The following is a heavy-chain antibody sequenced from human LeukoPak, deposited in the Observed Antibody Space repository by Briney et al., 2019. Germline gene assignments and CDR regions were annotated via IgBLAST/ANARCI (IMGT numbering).Heavy chain of an antibody. CDR3: ARFPLNLIVGAPQKAFDI. CDR2: IYSGGST. Sequence: PGGSLRLSCAASGFTVSSNYMSWVRQAPGKGRGWGSVIYSGGSTYYADSVEGRFTISRDNTKNTLYLQMNSLRAEDTAVYYGARFPLNLIVGAPQKAFDIWGQGTMVTVSS. CDR1: GFTVSSNY. V-gene: IGHV3-53*01. D-gene: IGHD1-26*01. J-gene: IGHJ3*02.